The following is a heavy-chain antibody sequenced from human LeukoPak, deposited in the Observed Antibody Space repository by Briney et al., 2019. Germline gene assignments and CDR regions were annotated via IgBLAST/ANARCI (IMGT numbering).Heavy chain of an antibody. CDR2: IRYVGSNK. V-gene: IGHV3-30*02. CDR3: ARGGWLDG. CDR1: GFTFSSYG. J-gene: IGHJ4*02. Sequence: GGSLRLSCAASGFTFSSYGMHWVRQAPGKGLEWVAFIRYVGSNKYYADSVKGRFTISRDNAKNSLYLQMNSLRAEDTGIFYCARGGWLDGWGQGTLVTVSS. D-gene: IGHD2-15*01.